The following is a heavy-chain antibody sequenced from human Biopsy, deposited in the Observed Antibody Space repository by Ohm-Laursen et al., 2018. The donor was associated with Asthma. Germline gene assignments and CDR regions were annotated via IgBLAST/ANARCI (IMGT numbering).Heavy chain of an antibody. J-gene: IGHJ4*02. CDR2: IYSGGTS. D-gene: IGHD3-22*01. Sequence: SLTLSCAALGFVVSRDYMFWVRQAPGKGLEWVSVIYSGGTSHTAVSVRGRFTISRDYSKNTLYLQMHSLRAEDTAVYYCARGDSSNWSHYYFDYWGQGTLVTVSS. CDR3: ARGDSSNWSHYYFDY. V-gene: IGHV3-53*01. CDR1: GFVVSRDY.